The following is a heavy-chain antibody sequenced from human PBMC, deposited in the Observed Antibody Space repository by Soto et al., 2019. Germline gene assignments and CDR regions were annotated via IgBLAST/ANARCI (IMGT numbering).Heavy chain of an antibody. CDR2: IWYDGTQK. J-gene: IGHJ4*02. CDR3: ARAGGTTVTGLWHCDS. V-gene: IGHV3-33*01. Sequence: QVQLEESGGGVVQPGRSLRLSCEASGFTFNTYSRHWVRQPPGKGLEWLAAIWYDGTQKYYADSVKGRFIISRDNSKKPLYLEMNSLRAEDTAVYYCARAGGTTVTGLWHCDSWGQGTLVTFSS. D-gene: IGHD4-17*01. CDR1: GFTFNTYS.